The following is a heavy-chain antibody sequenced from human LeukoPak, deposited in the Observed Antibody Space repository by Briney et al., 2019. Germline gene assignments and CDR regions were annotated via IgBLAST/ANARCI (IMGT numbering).Heavy chain of an antibody. D-gene: IGHD3-22*01. V-gene: IGHV4-39*01. CDR2: IFYSGTT. Sequence: SETLSLTCTVSGGSISSSSYYWGWIRQPPGKGLEWIGSIFYSGTTYYNTSLKSRVTISVDTSTNQFSLKLSSVTAADTAVYYCARHRLESGGYYLYYFDFWGQGTLVTVSS. J-gene: IGHJ4*02. CDR1: GGSISSSSYY. CDR3: ARHRLESGGYYLYYFDF.